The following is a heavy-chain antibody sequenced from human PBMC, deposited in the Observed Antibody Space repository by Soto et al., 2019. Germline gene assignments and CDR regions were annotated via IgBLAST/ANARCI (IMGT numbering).Heavy chain of an antibody. J-gene: IGHJ4*02. CDR2: IFSSGST. CDR1: GGSINTFY. Sequence: SETLSLTCTVSGGSINTFYWSCVRQPAGKGLEWIGRIFSSGSTSFNPSLESRVAMSVDTSKNHFSLNLSSVTAADMAVYYCAREGSYSAYNFAHGIQLWSFDFWGQGALVTVSS. CDR3: AREGSYSAYNFAHGIQLWSFDF. D-gene: IGHD5-12*01. V-gene: IGHV4-4*07.